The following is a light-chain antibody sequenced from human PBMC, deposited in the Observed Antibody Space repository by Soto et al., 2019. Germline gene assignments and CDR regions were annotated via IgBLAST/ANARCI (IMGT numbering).Light chain of an antibody. J-gene: IGKJ1*01. CDR1: QGISNY. CDR3: RHYNSYSEA. V-gene: IGKV1-5*03. CDR2: KAS. Sequence: DIQMTQSPSAMSASVGDRVTITCRASQGISNYLAWYQQKPGKAPKLLIYKASTLKSGVPSRFSGSGSGTEFTLTISSLQPDDFATYYCRHYNSYSEAFGQGTKVDI.